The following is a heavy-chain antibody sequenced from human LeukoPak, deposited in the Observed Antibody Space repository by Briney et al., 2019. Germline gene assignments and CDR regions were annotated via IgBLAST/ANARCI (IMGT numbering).Heavy chain of an antibody. CDR2: IIPILGIA. V-gene: IGHV1-69*04. D-gene: IGHD6-19*01. Sequence: GASVKVSCKASGGTFSSYAISWVRQAPGQGLEWMGRIIPILGIANYAQKFQGRVTMTRDTSTSTVYMELSSLRSEDTAVYYCARDREAGTRYYYYYYGMDVWGQGTTVTVSS. CDR3: ARDREAGTRYYYYYYGMDV. J-gene: IGHJ6*02. CDR1: GGTFSSYA.